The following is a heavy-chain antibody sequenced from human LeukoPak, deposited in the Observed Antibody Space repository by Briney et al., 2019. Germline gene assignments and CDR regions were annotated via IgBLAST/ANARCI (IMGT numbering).Heavy chain of an antibody. J-gene: IGHJ2*01. CDR3: ARGVPAAISNWYFDL. V-gene: IGHV4-59*12. Sequence: SETLSLTCTVSGGSISSYYWSWIRQPPGKGLGWIGYIYYSGSTNYNPTLKSRVTISVDTSKNQFSLKLSSVTAADTAVYYCARGVPAAISNWYFDLWGRGTLVTVSS. CDR1: GGSISSYY. D-gene: IGHD2-2*01. CDR2: IYYSGST.